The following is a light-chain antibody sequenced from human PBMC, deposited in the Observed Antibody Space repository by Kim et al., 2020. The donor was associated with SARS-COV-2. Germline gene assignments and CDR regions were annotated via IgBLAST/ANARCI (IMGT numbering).Light chain of an antibody. CDR2: EVS. J-gene: IGLJ3*02. V-gene: IGLV2-23*02. Sequence: QSALTQPASVSGSPGQSITISCTGTSSDVGKYNLVSWYQQYPGKAPKLVIFEVSERPSGVSHRFSGSKSGNTASLTISGLQAEDEADYYCCSYGSNWVFGGGTKVTVL. CDR1: SSDVGKYNL. CDR3: CSYGSNWV.